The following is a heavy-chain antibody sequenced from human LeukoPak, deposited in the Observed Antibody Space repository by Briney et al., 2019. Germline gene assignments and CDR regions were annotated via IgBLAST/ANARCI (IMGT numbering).Heavy chain of an antibody. CDR1: GYTFIVHY. D-gene: IGHD3-22*01. Sequence: ASVKVSCKASGYTFIVHYMHWVRQAPGQGLEWMGWISAYNGNTNYAQKLQGRVTMTTDTSTSTAYMELRSLRSDDTAVYYCARANYYDSSGYYYEDYWGQGTLVTVSS. CDR3: ARANYYDSSGYYYEDY. CDR2: ISAYNGNT. J-gene: IGHJ4*02. V-gene: IGHV1-18*01.